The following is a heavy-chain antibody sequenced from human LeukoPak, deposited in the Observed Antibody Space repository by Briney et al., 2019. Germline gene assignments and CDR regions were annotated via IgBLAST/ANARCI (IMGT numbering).Heavy chain of an antibody. J-gene: IGHJ6*03. Sequence: GGSLRLSCAASGFTFSSFDMHWVRQPTGQGLEWVSTIGTASDTYYPGSVEGRFTLSRDNAKNSLYLQMNSLTAGDTAVYYCARGPPRGKYYYMDVWGKETTVTVSS. CDR1: GFTFSSFD. D-gene: IGHD1-1*01. CDR3: ARGPPRGKYYYMDV. CDR2: IGTASDT. V-gene: IGHV3-13*01.